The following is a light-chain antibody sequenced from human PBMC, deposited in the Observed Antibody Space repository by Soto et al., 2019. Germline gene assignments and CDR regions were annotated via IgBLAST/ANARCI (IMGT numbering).Light chain of an antibody. V-gene: IGKV3-20*01. CDR3: QQYGNSPWA. CDR1: QTVGNRY. J-gene: IGKJ1*01. CDR2: AAS. Sequence: ETVLTQSPGTLSLSPGERATLSCRASQTVGNRYVAWYQHKPGQAPRVLIYAASNRTPGIPDRFSGSGSGTEFTLTITRLEPEDSAVYYCQQYGNSPWAFGQGTKVDIK.